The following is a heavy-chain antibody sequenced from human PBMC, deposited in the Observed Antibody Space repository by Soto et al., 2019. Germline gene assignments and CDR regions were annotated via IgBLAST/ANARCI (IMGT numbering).Heavy chain of an antibody. CDR1: GGSISSGGYY. CDR3: ARAPVDTARDFYYYGMDV. Sequence: SETLSLTCTVSGGSISSGGYYWSWIRQHQGKGLEWIGESYHSGSTNYNPSLKSRVTIAVDKSKNQFSLKLSSVTAADTAVYYCARAPVDTARDFYYYGMDVWGQGTTVTVSS. J-gene: IGHJ6*02. D-gene: IGHD5-18*01. V-gene: IGHV4-31*03. CDR2: SYHSGST.